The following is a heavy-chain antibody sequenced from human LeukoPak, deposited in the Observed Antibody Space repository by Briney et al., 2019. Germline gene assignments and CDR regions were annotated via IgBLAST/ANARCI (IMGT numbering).Heavy chain of an antibody. Sequence: GGSVTLLWPLSAFLFAVLAMSWARQARGRGRGGVGFIRSNTYGGTTEYAASAKGRFTVSRDDSKSIAYLQMNSLKTEDTAVYYCTRDSGYSFDYWGQGTLVTVSS. CDR2: IRSNTYGGTT. CDR1: AFLFAVLA. CDR3: TRDSGYSFDY. V-gene: IGHV3-49*04. J-gene: IGHJ4*02. D-gene: IGHD1-1*01.